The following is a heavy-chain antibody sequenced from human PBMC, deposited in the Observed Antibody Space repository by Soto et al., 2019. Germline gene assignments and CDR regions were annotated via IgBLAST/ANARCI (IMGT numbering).Heavy chain of an antibody. CDR1: GGTFSSYA. CDR3: ARATTVVEGPYYYYYGMDV. CDR2: IIPIFGTA. V-gene: IGHV1-69*01. Sequence: QVQLVQSGAEVKKPGSSVKVSCKASGGTFSSYAISWVRQAPGQGLEWMGGIIPIFGTANYAQKFQGRVTITADESTSTAYMELSSLRSEDTAVYYCARATTVVEGPYYYYYGMDVWGQGTTVTVSS. J-gene: IGHJ6*02. D-gene: IGHD4-17*01.